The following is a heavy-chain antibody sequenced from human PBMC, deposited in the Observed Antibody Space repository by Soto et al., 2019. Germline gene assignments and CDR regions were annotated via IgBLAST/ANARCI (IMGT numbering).Heavy chain of an antibody. V-gene: IGHV4-59*08. J-gene: IGHJ4*02. CDR1: XGXXXXXX. Sequence: XXTXSLTCTVSXGXXXXXXWSXXRQPPGQGLEWIGYIYYTGSTNYNPSLKSRVTISVDTSKSQFSLRLSSVTAADTAVYFCARLDGYDNYFDYWGQGALVTVSS. D-gene: IGHD5-12*01. CDR3: ARLDGYDNYFDY. CDR2: IYYTGST.